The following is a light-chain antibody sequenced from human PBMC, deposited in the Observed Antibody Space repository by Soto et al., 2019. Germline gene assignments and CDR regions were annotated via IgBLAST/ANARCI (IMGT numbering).Light chain of an antibody. CDR1: QSINSK. J-gene: IGKJ3*01. CDR3: QQYNNWPHLFT. CDR2: GAS. Sequence: IVMTQSPATRSLSPGERATLSCRASQSINSKLTWYQQKPGQAPRLLISGASTRATGIPARFSGSGSGTEFTLTISSLQYEDFAVYYCQQYNNWPHLFTFGPWTKVD. V-gene: IGKV3-15*01.